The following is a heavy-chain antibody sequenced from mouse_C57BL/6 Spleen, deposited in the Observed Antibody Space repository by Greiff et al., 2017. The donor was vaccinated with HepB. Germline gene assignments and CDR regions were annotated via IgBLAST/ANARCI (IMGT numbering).Heavy chain of an antibody. CDR2: INPSNGGT. Sequence: QVQLQQPGTELVKPGASVKLSCKASGYTFTSYWMHWVKQRPGQGLEWFGHINPSNGGTNYNEKFKSKATLTVDKSSSTAYMQLSSLTSDDSAVYYCARDSSGYPYYYAMDYWGQGTSVTVSS. V-gene: IGHV1-53*01. D-gene: IGHD3-2*02. CDR1: GYTFTSYW. CDR3: ARDSSGYPYYYAMDY. J-gene: IGHJ4*01.